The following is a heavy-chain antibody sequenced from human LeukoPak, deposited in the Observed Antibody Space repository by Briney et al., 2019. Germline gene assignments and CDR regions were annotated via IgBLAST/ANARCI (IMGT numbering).Heavy chain of an antibody. CDR3: ARGTSWYNWFDP. D-gene: IGHD6-13*01. CDR1: GFTFSDYY. Sequence: MSGGSLRLSCAASGFTFSDYYMTWIRQAPGKGLEWTSYTGSSGATIYYAASVRGRFTMSRDNAKTSLYLQMNSLRDDDTAVYYCARGTSWYNWFDPWGRGTLVTVSS. J-gene: IGHJ5*02. CDR2: TGSSGATI. V-gene: IGHV3-11*01.